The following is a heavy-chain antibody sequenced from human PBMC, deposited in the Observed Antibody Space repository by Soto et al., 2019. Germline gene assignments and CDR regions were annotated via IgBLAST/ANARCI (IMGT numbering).Heavy chain of an antibody. Sequence: GASVKVSCKASGYTFTGNYMHWVRQAPGQGLEWMGWINPRNGATKYAQNFQGRVTLTWDTSITTAYMDLSRLRSDDTAVFYCVPNKHDSSGYFDSWGQGTLVTVSS. CDR1: GYTFTGNY. V-gene: IGHV1-2*02. CDR2: INPRNGAT. J-gene: IGHJ4*02. D-gene: IGHD3-22*01. CDR3: VPNKHDSSGYFDS.